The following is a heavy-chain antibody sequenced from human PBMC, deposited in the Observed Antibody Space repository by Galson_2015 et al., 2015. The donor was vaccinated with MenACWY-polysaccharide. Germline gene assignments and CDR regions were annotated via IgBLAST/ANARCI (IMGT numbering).Heavy chain of an antibody. Sequence: SLRLSCAASGFSFSANGMSWVRQAPGRWLEWISGSGSGGGLYYADSVKGRFTVSRDNSNNTLYLQVNNLRAEDTAGYYCAKVGPRSSWTMGIDSWGQGAQVTVS. V-gene: IGHV3-23*01. J-gene: IGHJ4*02. CDR1: GFSFSANG. CDR2: SGSGGGL. CDR3: AKVGPRSSWTMGIDS. D-gene: IGHD6-13*01.